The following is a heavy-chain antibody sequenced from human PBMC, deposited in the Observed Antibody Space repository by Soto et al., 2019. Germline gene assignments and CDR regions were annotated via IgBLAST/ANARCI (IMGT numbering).Heavy chain of an antibody. CDR2: IIPMFGTA. CDR1: GGTLSSYV. D-gene: IGHD1-26*01. J-gene: IGHJ4*02. V-gene: IGHV1-69*01. CDR3: ARGGFTGTYYDY. Sequence: QVQMVQSGAEVKKPGSSVKVSCKASGGTLSSYVISWVRQAPGQGLEWMGGIIPMFGTANYAQKFQGRVTITADASTTTAYMELRSLRSEDTAVYYCARGGFTGTYYDYWGQGTPVTVSS.